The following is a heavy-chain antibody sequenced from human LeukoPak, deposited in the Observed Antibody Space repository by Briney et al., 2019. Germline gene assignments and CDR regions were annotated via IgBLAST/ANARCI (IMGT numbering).Heavy chain of an antibody. CDR1: GFTFSNYA. CDR2: ISGSGDST. J-gene: IGHJ4*02. CDR3: AKDRYPSGSFCGDY. V-gene: IGHV3-23*01. Sequence: GGSLRLSCAASGFTFSNYAMTWVRQAPGKGLQWLSGISGSGDSTYYADSVKGRFTISRDNSKNTFYLQMSSLRAEDTAVYYCAKDRYPSGSFCGDYWGQGTLVTVSS. D-gene: IGHD3-10*01.